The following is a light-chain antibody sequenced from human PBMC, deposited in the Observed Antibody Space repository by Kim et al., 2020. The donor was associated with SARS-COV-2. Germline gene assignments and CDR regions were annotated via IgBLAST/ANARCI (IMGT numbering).Light chain of an antibody. CDR1: SSNIGNNY. CDR2: DDN. CDR3: ATWDSSLSVGV. Sequence: QSVLTQPPSVSAAPGQEVTISCSGSSSNIGNNYVSWFQQFPGTAPKLLIYDDNKRPSGIPDRFSGSKSGTSATLGITGLQTGDEADYYCATWDSSLSVGVFGGGTKLTVL. V-gene: IGLV1-51*01. J-gene: IGLJ2*01.